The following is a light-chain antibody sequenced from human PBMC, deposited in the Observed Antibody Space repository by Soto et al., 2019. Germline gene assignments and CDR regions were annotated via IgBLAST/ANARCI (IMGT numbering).Light chain of an antibody. J-gene: IGKJ1*01. Sequence: EIVLTQSPGTLSLSPEERATLSCRASHSVSSYLAWYQQKPGQAPRLLIYGASSRATGIPDRFSGSGSGTDFTLTISRLEPEDFAVYYCHQYGSLPRTFGQGTKVEIK. V-gene: IGKV3-20*01. CDR1: HSVSSY. CDR3: HQYGSLPRT. CDR2: GAS.